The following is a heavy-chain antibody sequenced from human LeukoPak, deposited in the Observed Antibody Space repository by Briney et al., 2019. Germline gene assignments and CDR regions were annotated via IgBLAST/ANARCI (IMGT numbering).Heavy chain of an antibody. CDR3: ARDLAKGRYFDY. CDR1: GFTFSNYG. Sequence: GGSLRLSCAASGFTFSNYGMHWVRQTPGKGLEWVAVIWFDGSRIYYTDSVKGRFTISRDNSKNTLFLQMSSLRAEDSGVYYCARDLAKGRYFDYWGQGTLVTVSS. CDR2: IWFDGSRI. J-gene: IGHJ4*02. V-gene: IGHV3-33*01. D-gene: IGHD1-26*01.